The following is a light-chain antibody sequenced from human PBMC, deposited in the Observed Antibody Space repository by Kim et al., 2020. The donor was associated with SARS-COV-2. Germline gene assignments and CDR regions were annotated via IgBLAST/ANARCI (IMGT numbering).Light chain of an antibody. CDR3: TSRDSSGNHCL. V-gene: IGLV3-19*01. CDR2: GKN. CDR1: SLRNYH. Sequence: SSELTQDPAVSVALGQTVRITCQGDSLRNYHSSWYQQKPGQAPILVIYGKNSRPSGITDRFSGSTSGNTASLTITGAQAEAEADYYCTSRDSSGNHCLFG. J-gene: IGLJ1*01.